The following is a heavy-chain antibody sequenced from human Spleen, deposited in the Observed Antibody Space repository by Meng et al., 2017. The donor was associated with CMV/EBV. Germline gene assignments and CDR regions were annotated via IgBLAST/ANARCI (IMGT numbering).Heavy chain of an antibody. CDR2: IDWDDDK. D-gene: IGHD3-22*01. Sequence: SGPTLVKPTQTLTLTCTFSGFSRSTSGMRVSWIRQPPGKALEWLARIDWDDDKFYSTSLKTRLTISKDTSKHQVVLTMTNMDPVDTATYYCARTRRDSSGYYNDYWGQGTLVTVSS. V-gene: IGHV2-70D*14. CDR3: ARTRRDSSGYYNDY. J-gene: IGHJ4*02. CDR1: GFSRSTSGMR.